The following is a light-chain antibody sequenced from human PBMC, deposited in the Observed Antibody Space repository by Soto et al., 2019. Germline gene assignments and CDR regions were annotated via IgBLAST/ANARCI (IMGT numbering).Light chain of an antibody. Sequence: DIVMTQSPLSLPVTPGEPASISCRSSQSLLHSNGYNYLDWYLQKPGQSPQLLIYLGSNRASGVPDRFSGSGSGTDFTLKISRVEAEDDGLYYCMQTLQTPTFGQGTKVDIK. J-gene: IGKJ1*01. V-gene: IGKV2-28*01. CDR1: QSLLHSNGYNY. CDR3: MQTLQTPT. CDR2: LGS.